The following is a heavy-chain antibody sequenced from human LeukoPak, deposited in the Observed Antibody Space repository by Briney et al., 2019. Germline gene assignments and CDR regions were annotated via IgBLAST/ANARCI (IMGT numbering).Heavy chain of an antibody. Sequence: PGGSLRLSCAASGFTFDDYAMHWVRQAPGKGLEWVSGLSWNSGSIGYADSVKGRFTISRDNAKNSLYLQMNSLRAEDTALYYCAKDMRDDILTGYYLYWGQGTLVTVSS. J-gene: IGHJ4*02. D-gene: IGHD3-9*01. CDR2: LSWNSGSI. CDR1: GFTFDDYA. V-gene: IGHV3-9*01. CDR3: AKDMRDDILTGYYLY.